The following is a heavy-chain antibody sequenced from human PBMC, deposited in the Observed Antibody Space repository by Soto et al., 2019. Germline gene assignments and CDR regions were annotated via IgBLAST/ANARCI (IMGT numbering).Heavy chain of an antibody. V-gene: IGHV3-7*01. CDR1: GFTFSDFW. CDR2: IKHDGSEK. D-gene: IGHD2-15*01. CDR3: ARGGSWGPDF. Sequence: EVQLVESGGDLVQPGGSLRLSCAASGFTFSDFWMSWVRKAPGKGLDWVANIKHDGSEKYYVDSVEGRFTISRDNTKDSLYLQMNSLRAEDTAVYYCARGGSWGPDFWGQGTLVTVSS. J-gene: IGHJ4*02.